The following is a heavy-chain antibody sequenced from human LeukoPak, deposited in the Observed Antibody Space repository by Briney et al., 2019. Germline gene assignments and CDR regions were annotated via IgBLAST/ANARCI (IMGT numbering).Heavy chain of an antibody. D-gene: IGHD6-13*01. V-gene: IGHV4-39*01. CDR2: MYYGGSS. J-gene: IGHJ5*02. Sequence: PSETLSLTCTVSGGSISSSFYWGWIRQPPGKGLEWIGSMYYGGSSSYNPSLRSRVTISVDTSKNQFSLKLISVTAADTAVYYCARLALSTPGRAAEPGPWGQGTLVTVSS. CDR1: GGSISSSFY. CDR3: ARLALSTPGRAAEPGP.